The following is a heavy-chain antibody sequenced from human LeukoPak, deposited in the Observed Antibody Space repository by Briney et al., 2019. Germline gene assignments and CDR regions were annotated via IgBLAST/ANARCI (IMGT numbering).Heavy chain of an antibody. CDR3: ARDGDTATFDY. V-gene: IGHV1-2*06. CDR1: EYTFTDYY. CDR2: IIPNSGGA. Sequence: ASVKVSCKPSEYTFTDYYIHWVRQAPGQGLEWMGRIIPNSGGASSAQRFQGRVTMTRDTSLSTAYMELSRLTSDDTAVYYCARDGDTATFDYWGQGTLVTVSS. J-gene: IGHJ4*02. D-gene: IGHD5-18*01.